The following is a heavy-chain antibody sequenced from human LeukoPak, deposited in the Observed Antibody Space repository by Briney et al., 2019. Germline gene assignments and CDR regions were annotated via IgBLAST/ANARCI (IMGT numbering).Heavy chain of an antibody. CDR3: ARAGYSSGWYGGGCYYYYGMDV. J-gene: IGHJ6*02. V-gene: IGHV4-59*01. CDR2: IYYSGST. CDR1: GGSISSYY. Sequence: PSETLSLTCTVSGGSISSYYWGWIRQPPGKGLEWIGYIYYSGSTNYNPSLKSRVTISVDTSKNQFSLKLSSVTAADTAVYYCARAGYSSGWYGGGCYYYYGMDVWGQGTTVTVSS. D-gene: IGHD6-19*01.